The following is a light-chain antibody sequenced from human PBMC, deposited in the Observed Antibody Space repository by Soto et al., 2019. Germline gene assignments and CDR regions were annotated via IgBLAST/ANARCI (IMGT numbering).Light chain of an antibody. Sequence: QSALTQPPSLSGAPGQRVTISCTGNSSNIGAGYDVHWYQQLPGTAPKLLVLQNTNRPSGVSDRFSGSKSGASASLAITGRQAADEADYYCQSYDNSLRGVVFGGGTKVTVL. CDR2: QNT. J-gene: IGLJ2*01. CDR3: QSYDNSLRGVV. V-gene: IGLV1-40*01. CDR1: SSNIGAGYD.